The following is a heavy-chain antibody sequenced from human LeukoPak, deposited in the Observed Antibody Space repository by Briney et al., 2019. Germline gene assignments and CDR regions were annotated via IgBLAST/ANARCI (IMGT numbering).Heavy chain of an antibody. Sequence: SQTLSLTCTVSGDSISSGRYYWSWVRQPAGKELEWIGRIYTSGKTDYNPYTPSLKSRVTVSLDTSKNQFSLKLSSVTAADTAVYYCARVLGQPGRIAAAAANFDYWGQGTLVTVPS. CDR2: IYTSGKT. CDR3: ARVLGQPGRIAAAAANFDY. D-gene: IGHD6-13*01. CDR1: GDSISSGRYY. J-gene: IGHJ4*02. V-gene: IGHV4-61*02.